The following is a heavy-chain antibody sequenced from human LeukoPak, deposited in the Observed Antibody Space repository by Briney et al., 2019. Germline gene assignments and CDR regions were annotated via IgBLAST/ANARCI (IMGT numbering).Heavy chain of an antibody. J-gene: IGHJ4*02. Sequence: GGSLRLSCAASGFTFSSYAMHWVRQAPGKGLERVAVISYDGSNKYYADSVKGRFTISRDNSKNTLYLQMNSLRAEDTAVYYCARTNGVAASDYWGQGTLVTVSS. D-gene: IGHD6-19*01. CDR2: ISYDGSNK. CDR3: ARTNGVAASDY. CDR1: GFTFSSYA. V-gene: IGHV3-30*04.